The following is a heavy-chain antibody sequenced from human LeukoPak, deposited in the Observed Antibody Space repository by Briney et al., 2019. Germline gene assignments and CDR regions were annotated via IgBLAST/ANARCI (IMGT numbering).Heavy chain of an antibody. V-gene: IGHV1-69*05. CDR2: IIPIFGTA. CDR3: ANSGSYYSGDAFDI. D-gene: IGHD1-26*01. J-gene: IGHJ3*02. CDR1: GGTFSSYA. Sequence: SVNVSCKASGGTFSSYAISWVRQAPGQGLEWMGGIIPIFGTANYAQKFQGRVTITTDESTSTAYMELSSLRSEDTAVYYCANSGSYYSGDAFDIWGQGTMVTVSS.